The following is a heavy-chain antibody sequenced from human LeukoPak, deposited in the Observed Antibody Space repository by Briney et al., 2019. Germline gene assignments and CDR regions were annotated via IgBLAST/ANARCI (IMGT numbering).Heavy chain of an antibody. J-gene: IGHJ5*02. CDR3: ARVIGATWFDP. CDR1: GITVSSNY. D-gene: IGHD2-15*01. CDR2: IYSGGST. V-gene: IGHV3-66*01. Sequence: GGSLSHSFAVSGITVSSNYMSWVRQAPGKGLEGVSVIYSGGSTYYADSVKGRFTISRDSSKNTLYVQMKSRRAEDTAVYYCARVIGATWFDPWGQGTLVTVSS.